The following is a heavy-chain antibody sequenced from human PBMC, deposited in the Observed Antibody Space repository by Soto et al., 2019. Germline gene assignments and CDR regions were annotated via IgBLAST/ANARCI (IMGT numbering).Heavy chain of an antibody. CDR2: ISSSGSTI. CDR1: GFTFSDY. Sequence: PGGSLRLSCAASGFTFSDYMSWIRQAPGKGLEWVSYISSSGSTIYYADSVKGRFTISRDNAKNSLYLQMNSLRVEDTAVYYCARSYGDNGYYYGMDVWGLGTTVTVSS. CDR3: ARSYGDNGYYYGMDV. D-gene: IGHD5-18*01. J-gene: IGHJ6*02. V-gene: IGHV3-11*01.